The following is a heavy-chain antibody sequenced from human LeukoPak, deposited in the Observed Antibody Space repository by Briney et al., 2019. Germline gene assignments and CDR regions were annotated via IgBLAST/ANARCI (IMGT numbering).Heavy chain of an antibody. J-gene: IGHJ4*02. V-gene: IGHV3-33*01. CDR2: IWYDGSNK. CDR3: ARGGDSSGSVKRPCDY. D-gene: IGHD3-22*01. CDR1: GFTFSSYG. Sequence: QPGGSLRLSCAASGFTFSSYGMHWVRQAPGKGLEWVAVIWYDGSNKYYADSVKGRFTISRDNSKNTLYLQMNSLRAEDTAVYYCARGGDSSGSVKRPCDYWGQGTLVTVSS.